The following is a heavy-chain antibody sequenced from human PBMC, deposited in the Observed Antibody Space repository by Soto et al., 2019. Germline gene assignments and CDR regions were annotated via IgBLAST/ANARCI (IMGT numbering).Heavy chain of an antibody. CDR3: ARGRGLWFGEVNFDY. CDR1: GDSVSSDTYY. D-gene: IGHD3-10*01. Sequence: NPSETLSLTCAVSGDSVSSDTYYWSWIRQPPGKGLEYIGYIFSTGSANYNPSLKSRVTISADTSKNQFSLRLTSVTAADTAVFYCARGRGLWFGEVNFDYWGQGTLVTVSS. J-gene: IGHJ4*02. V-gene: IGHV4-61*01. CDR2: IFSTGSA.